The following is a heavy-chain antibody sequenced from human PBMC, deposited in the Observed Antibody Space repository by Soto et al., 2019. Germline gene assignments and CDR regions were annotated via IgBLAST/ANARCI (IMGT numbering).Heavy chain of an antibody. J-gene: IGHJ3*01. CDR1: GFTFNNYG. V-gene: IGHV3-30*18. CDR3: AKDQGIAASHGID. D-gene: IGHD6-13*01. Sequence: QVQLVESGGGVVQPGRSLRLSCAASGFTFNNYGMHWVRQAPGKGLEWVAVISNDGSDKYYADSVKGRLTISRDNSKNTVYLQMNGLRAEDTAVYYCAKDQGIAASHGIDWGQGTLVTVSS. CDR2: ISNDGSDK.